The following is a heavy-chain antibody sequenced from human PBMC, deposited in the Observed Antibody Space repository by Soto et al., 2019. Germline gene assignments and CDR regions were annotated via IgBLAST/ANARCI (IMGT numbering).Heavy chain of an antibody. D-gene: IGHD2-8*01. CDR1: GYFFTNYW. Sequence: PGESLXISCKRSGYFFTNYWIACVRQMRGKGLEWMGIIFPGDSDTRYSPSFQGQVTISADNSISSAYLQWSRLTASDSALYYCARLTGNMYSSFGYWGQGTRVTVSS. CDR2: IFPGDSDT. J-gene: IGHJ4*02. V-gene: IGHV5-51*01. CDR3: ARLTGNMYSSFGY.